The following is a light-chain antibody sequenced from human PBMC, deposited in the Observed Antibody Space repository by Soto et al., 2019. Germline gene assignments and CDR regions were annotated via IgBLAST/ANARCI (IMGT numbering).Light chain of an antibody. CDR1: QSITNSY. CDR2: GAS. Sequence: EIVLTQSPGTLSLSPGERVTLSCRASQSITNSYLAWYQQKPGQAPRLLIYGASSRATGIPDRFIGSGSGTDFTLTVTRLEPEDFAVYYCQQHSNSPPTFGQGTKVDIK. V-gene: IGKV3-20*01. CDR3: QQHSNSPPT. J-gene: IGKJ1*01.